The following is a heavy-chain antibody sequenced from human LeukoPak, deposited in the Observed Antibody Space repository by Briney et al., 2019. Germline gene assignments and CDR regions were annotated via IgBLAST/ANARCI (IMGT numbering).Heavy chain of an antibody. CDR3: ARDFWSAFDY. CDR1: GFTFSSYW. Sequence: GGSLRLSCAASGFTFSSYWMSWVRQAPGKGLEWVAVIWYDGSNKYYADSVKGRFTISRDNSKNTLYLQMNSLRAEDTAVYYCARDFWSAFDYWGQGTLVTVSS. CDR2: IWYDGSNK. J-gene: IGHJ4*02. V-gene: IGHV3-33*08. D-gene: IGHD3-3*01.